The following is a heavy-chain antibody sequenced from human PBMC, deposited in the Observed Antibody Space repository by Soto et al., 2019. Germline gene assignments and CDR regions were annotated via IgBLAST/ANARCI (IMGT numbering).Heavy chain of an antibody. CDR1: GFRFSGYH. D-gene: IGHD3-16*01. CDR3: ARLPYPWGWFDP. Sequence: PRGSLRLSCGGSGFRFSGYHISLIRQAPGNGLEWISYISNSGRTIYYADSLKGRFTISRDNAKNSLYLQMNSLRVDDTAMYYCARLPYPWGWFDPWGQGTLVTVSS. CDR2: ISNSGRTI. J-gene: IGHJ5*02. V-gene: IGHV3-11*01.